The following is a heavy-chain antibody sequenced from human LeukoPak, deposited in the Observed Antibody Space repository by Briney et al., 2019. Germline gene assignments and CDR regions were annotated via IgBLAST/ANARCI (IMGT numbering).Heavy chain of an antibody. CDR1: GFTVSSNY. V-gene: IGHV3-53*01. Sequence: GGSLRLSCAASGFTVSSNYMSWVRQAPGKGLEWVSVIYSGGSTYYADSVKGRFTISRDNSKNTLYLQMNSLRAEDTAVYYCASPNSGRGYSGYGPGAYYFDYWGQGTLVTVSS. J-gene: IGHJ4*02. CDR3: ASPNSGRGYSGYGPGAYYFDY. CDR2: IYSGGST. D-gene: IGHD5-12*01.